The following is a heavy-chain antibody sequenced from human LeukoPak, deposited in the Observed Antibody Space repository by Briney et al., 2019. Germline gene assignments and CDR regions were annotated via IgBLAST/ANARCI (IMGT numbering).Heavy chain of an antibody. CDR1: GYTFTGYY. Sequence: ASVKVSCKASGYTFTGYYMHWVRQAPGQGLEWMGWINPNSGGTNYAQKFQGRVTMTGDTSISTAYMELSRLRSDDTAVYYCARVRDSSGWYWDYWGQGTLVTVSS. J-gene: IGHJ4*02. CDR2: INPNSGGT. CDR3: ARVRDSSGWYWDY. V-gene: IGHV1-2*02. D-gene: IGHD6-19*01.